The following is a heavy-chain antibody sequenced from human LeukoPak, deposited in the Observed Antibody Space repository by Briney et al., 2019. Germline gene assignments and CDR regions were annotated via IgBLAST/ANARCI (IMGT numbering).Heavy chain of an antibody. CDR2: ITSSSSYI. J-gene: IGHJ3*02. D-gene: IGHD3-22*01. CDR1: GFTFSSYS. V-gene: IGHV3-21*01. Sequence: PGGSLRLSCAASGFTFSSYSMSWVRQAPGKGLAWVSSITSSSSYIYYADSVKGRFTISRDNAKNSLYLEMNSLRAEDTAVYYCARDMPYYYDTRDNAFDIWGQGTMVTVSS. CDR3: ARDMPYYYDTRDNAFDI.